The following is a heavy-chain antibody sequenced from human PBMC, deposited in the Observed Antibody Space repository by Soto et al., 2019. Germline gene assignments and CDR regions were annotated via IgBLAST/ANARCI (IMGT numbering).Heavy chain of an antibody. J-gene: IGHJ5*02. Sequence: SETLSLTCAVYGGSFSGYYWSWIRQPPGKGLEWIGEINHSGSTNYNPSLKSRVTISVDTSKNQFSLKLSSVTAADTAVYYCVRGRSPYYDFWSGYNWFDPWGQGTLVTVSS. CDR2: INHSGST. CDR1: GGSFSGYY. V-gene: IGHV4-34*01. D-gene: IGHD3-3*01. CDR3: VRGRSPYYDFWSGYNWFDP.